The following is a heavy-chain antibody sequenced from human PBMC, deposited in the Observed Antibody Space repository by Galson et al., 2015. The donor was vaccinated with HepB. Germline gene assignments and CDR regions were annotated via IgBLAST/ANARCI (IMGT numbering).Heavy chain of an antibody. Sequence: SVKVSCKASGFTFTSSAVQWVRQARGQRLEWIGGIVVVSGNTNYAQKFQERVTMTTDTSTSTAYMELRSLRSDDTAVYYCARAKTGTGGLAVMDVWGQGTTVTVSS. CDR2: IVVVSGNT. CDR3: ARAKTGTGGLAVMDV. V-gene: IGHV1-58*01. D-gene: IGHD1-7*01. CDR1: GFTFTSSA. J-gene: IGHJ6*02.